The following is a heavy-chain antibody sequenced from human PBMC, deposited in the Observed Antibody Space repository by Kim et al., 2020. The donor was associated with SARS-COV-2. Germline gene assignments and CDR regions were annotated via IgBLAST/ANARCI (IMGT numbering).Heavy chain of an antibody. CDR2: ISRNSNYI. CDR3: ARDLSLCRPGRFDF. D-gene: IGHD7-27*01. J-gene: IGHJ4*02. Sequence: GGSLRLSCAASEFTFSRYSMNWVRQAPGKGLEWVSTISRNSNYIYYADSVEGRFTISRDNAKNSVYLQMNSLRVDDTAVYYCARDLSLCRPGRFDFWGQG. CDR1: EFTFSRYS. V-gene: IGHV3-21*01.